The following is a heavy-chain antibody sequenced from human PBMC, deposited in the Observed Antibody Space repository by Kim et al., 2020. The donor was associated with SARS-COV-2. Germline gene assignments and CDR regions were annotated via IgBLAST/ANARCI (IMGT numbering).Heavy chain of an antibody. CDR3: ARQGEQLIDY. D-gene: IGHD1-1*01. J-gene: IGHJ4*02. CDR2: T. V-gene: IGHV5-51*01. Sequence: TRYSPSFQGQVTISADKSISTAYLQWSSLKASDTAMYYCARQGEQLIDYWGQGTLVTVSS.